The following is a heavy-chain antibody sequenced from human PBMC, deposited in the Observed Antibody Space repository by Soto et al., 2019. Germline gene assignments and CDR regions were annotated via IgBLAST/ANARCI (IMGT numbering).Heavy chain of an antibody. CDR2: IIPIFGTA. J-gene: IGHJ5*02. Sequence: SVKVSCKASGGTFSSYAISWVRQAPGQGLVWMGGIIPIFGTANYAQKFQGRVTITADESTSTAYMELSSLRSEDTAVYYCARARAPSYSSSAYNWFDPWSQGTVVTVSS. CDR3: ARARAPSYSSSAYNWFDP. V-gene: IGHV1-69*13. D-gene: IGHD6-6*01. CDR1: GGTFSSYA.